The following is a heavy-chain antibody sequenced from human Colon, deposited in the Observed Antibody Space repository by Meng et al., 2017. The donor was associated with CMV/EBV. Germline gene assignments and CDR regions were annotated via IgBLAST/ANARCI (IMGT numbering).Heavy chain of an antibody. Sequence: LHLKESRPGLVKPSETLSPTCIVSGDSISSSTYYWGWIRQTPGKGLDWIGNIYYSGYTYYNPSLKSRLTISVDTSKNQFSLKLTSVTAADTAVYYCATDYGDYYFDRWGQGTLVTVSS. V-gene: IGHV4-39*07. CDR3: ATDYGDYYFDR. D-gene: IGHD4-17*01. CDR2: IYYSGYT. CDR1: GDSISSSTYY. J-gene: IGHJ4*02.